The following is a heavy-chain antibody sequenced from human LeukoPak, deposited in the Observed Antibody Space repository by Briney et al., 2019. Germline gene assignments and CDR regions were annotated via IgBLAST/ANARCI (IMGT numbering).Heavy chain of an antibody. V-gene: IGHV1-2*02. CDR2: IYPNSGGT. CDR1: GYTFTGYY. CDR3: ARTPPNWNYLDY. Sequence: ASVKVSCKASGYTFTGYYLHWVRQAPGQGLEWMGWIYPNSGGTNYAQKFQGRVTMTRDTSISTAYMELSRLRSDDTAVYYCARTPPNWNYLDYWGQGTLVTVSS. D-gene: IGHD1-1*01. J-gene: IGHJ4*02.